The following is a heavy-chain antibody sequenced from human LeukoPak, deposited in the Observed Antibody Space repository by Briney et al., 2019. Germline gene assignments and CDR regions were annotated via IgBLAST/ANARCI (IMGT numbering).Heavy chain of an antibody. CDR1: GFTLSSYG. Sequence: GSLRLSCAASGFTLSSYGMHWVRQAPGKGLEWVAVISYDGSNKYYADSVKGRFTISRDNSKNTLYLQMNSLRAEDTAVYYCAKEDYDFWSQKAYGMDVWGQGTTVTVSS. D-gene: IGHD3-3*01. J-gene: IGHJ6*02. CDR3: AKEDYDFWSQKAYGMDV. V-gene: IGHV3-30*18. CDR2: ISYDGSNK.